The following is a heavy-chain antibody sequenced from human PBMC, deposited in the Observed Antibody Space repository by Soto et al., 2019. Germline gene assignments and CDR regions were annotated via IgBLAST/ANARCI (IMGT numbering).Heavy chain of an antibody. V-gene: IGHV1-18*01. Sequence: ASVKVSCKASGYTFTSYGISWVRQAPGQGLEWMGWISAYNGNTNYAQKLQGRVNMTTDTSTSTAYMELRSLRSDDTAVYYCATNEPGWLQGYWGQGTLVTVSS. J-gene: IGHJ4*02. CDR1: GYTFTSYG. CDR3: ATNEPGWLQGY. D-gene: IGHD6-19*01. CDR2: ISAYNGNT.